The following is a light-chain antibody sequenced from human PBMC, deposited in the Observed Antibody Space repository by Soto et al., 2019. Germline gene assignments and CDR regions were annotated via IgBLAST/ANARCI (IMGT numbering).Light chain of an antibody. CDR2: GNS. CDR1: SSNIGAGYD. Sequence: QSVLTQPPSVSGAPGQRVTISCTGSSSNIGAGYDVHWYQQLPGTAPKLLIYGNSNRPSGVPDRFSGSESGTSASLAITGLQAEDEADYYCQSYDSSLSDAVFGGGTQLTVL. V-gene: IGLV1-40*01. CDR3: QSYDSSLSDAV. J-gene: IGLJ7*01.